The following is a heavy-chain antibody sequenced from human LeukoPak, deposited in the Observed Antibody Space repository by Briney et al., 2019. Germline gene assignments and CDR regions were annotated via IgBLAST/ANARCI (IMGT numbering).Heavy chain of an antibody. CDR1: GFTFSSYW. Sequence: PGGSLRLSCAASGFTFSSYWMSWVRQAPGKGLEWVANIKQDGSEKYYVDSVKGRFTVSRDNAQNTLYLQMNSLRVEDTAVYYCTRGGVDYWGQGTLVTVSS. J-gene: IGHJ4*02. V-gene: IGHV3-7*01. CDR2: IKQDGSEK. CDR3: TRGGVDY.